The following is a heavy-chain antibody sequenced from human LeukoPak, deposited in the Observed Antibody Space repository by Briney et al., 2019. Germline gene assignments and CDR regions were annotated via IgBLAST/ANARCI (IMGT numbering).Heavy chain of an antibody. CDR1: GGSFSGYY. V-gene: IGHV4-34*01. CDR3: ARDSSGYYGARWFDP. J-gene: IGHJ5*02. CDR2: ISHSGST. Sequence: SETLSLTCAVYGGSFSGYYWSWIRQPPGKGLEWIGEISHSGSTNYNPSLKSRVTISVDTSKNQFSLKLSSVTAADTAVYYCARDSSGYYGARWFDPWGQGTLVTVSS. D-gene: IGHD3-22*01.